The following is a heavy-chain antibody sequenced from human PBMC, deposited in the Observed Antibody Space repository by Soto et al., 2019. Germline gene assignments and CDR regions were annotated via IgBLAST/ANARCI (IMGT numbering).Heavy chain of an antibody. J-gene: IGHJ5*02. Sequence: QINLIESGPTLVKPTQTLTLTCTFSGVSLSTSGAAVGWVRQPPVRALDWLALIYWDGDKRYNASLGNRLTITKDTSMTQVVLTLTNVDPADTATYYCAHRATMTIFGLIIDNGIWFDPWGQGTRVIVSS. D-gene: IGHD3-3*01. CDR1: GVSLSTSGAA. CDR3: AHRATMTIFGLIIDNGIWFDP. CDR2: IYWDGDK. V-gene: IGHV2-5*02.